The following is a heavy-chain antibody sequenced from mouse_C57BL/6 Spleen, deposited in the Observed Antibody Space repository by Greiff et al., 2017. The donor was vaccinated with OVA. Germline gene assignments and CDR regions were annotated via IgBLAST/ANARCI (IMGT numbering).Heavy chain of an antibody. CDR2: ISYDGSN. Sequence: DVKLVESGPGLVKPSQSLSLTCSVTGYSITSGYYWNWIRQFPGNKLEWMGYISYDGSNNYNPSLKNRISITRDTSKNQFFLKLNSVTTEDTATYYCAREGGNYVRRAMDYWGQGTSVTVSS. D-gene: IGHD2-1*01. J-gene: IGHJ4*01. CDR3: AREGGNYVRRAMDY. CDR1: GYSITSGYY. V-gene: IGHV3-6*01.